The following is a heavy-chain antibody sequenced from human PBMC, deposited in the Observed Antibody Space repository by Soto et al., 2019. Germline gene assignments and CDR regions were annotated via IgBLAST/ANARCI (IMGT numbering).Heavy chain of an antibody. D-gene: IGHD2-15*01. J-gene: IGHJ4*02. CDR3: ARKGRGYFSGGSCRALDY. V-gene: IGHV4-4*02. Sequence: QVQLQESGPGLVKPSGTLSLTCAVSSGSISSSNWWSWVRQPPGKGLEWIGEIYHSGSTNYNPSLKSRVTISVDKSKNQFTLKLSSVTAADTAVYYCARKGRGYFSGGSCRALDYWVQGTLVTVSS. CDR2: IYHSGST. CDR1: SGSISSSNW.